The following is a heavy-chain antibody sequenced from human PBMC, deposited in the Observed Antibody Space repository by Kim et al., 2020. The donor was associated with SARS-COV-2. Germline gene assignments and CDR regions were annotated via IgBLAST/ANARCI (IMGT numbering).Heavy chain of an antibody. Sequence: SETLSLTCAVYGGSFSGYYWSWIRQPPGKGLEWIGEINHSGSTNYNPSLKSRVTISVDTSKNQFSLKLSSVTAADTAVYYCARYAQFRADYGGNDYYYYGMDVWGQGTTVTVSS. CDR2: INHSGST. V-gene: IGHV4-34*01. CDR1: GGSFSGYY. CDR3: ARYAQFRADYGGNDYYYYGMDV. J-gene: IGHJ6*02. D-gene: IGHD4-17*01.